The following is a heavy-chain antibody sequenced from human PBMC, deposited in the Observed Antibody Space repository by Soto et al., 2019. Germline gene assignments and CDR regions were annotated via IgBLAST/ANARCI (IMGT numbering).Heavy chain of an antibody. CDR3: LITTSAFDI. CDR1: GVTVCGYW. J-gene: IGHJ3*02. V-gene: IGHV3-7*01. CDR2: IKQDGSEI. D-gene: IGHD4-4*01. Sequence: HWGSPRICCAACGVTVCGYWMSGVRQAPGKGLEWVANIKQDGSEIYYVDSVKGRFTISRDNAKNSLFLQMNSLRAEDTAVYYCLITTSAFDIWGQGTLVTVSS.